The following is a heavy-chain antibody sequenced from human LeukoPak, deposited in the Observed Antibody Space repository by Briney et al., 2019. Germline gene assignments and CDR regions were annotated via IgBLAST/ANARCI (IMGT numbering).Heavy chain of an antibody. V-gene: IGHV3-11*01. J-gene: IGHJ3*02. CDR3: ARRIWGADSQSHTFDI. CDR2: ISSGM. CDR1: GFTFNDYN. D-gene: IGHD3-16*01. Sequence: TGGSLRLSCAASGFTFNDYNMGWIRQAPGKGLEWVAYISSGMYYADSVKGRFTISGDNAKNSLYLQMNSLRADDTAVYYCARRIWGADSQSHTFDIWGQGTMVTVSS.